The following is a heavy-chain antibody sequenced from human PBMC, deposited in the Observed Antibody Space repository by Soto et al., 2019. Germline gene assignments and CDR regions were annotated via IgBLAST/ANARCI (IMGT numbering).Heavy chain of an antibody. J-gene: IGHJ6*02. CDR1: GGTFSSYA. CDR2: IIPIFGTA. D-gene: IGHD3-9*01. CDR3: ARLEGYYDILTGYLPYYYGMDV. V-gene: IGHV1-69*06. Sequence: QVQLVQSGAEVKKPGSSVKVSCKASGGTFSSYAISWVRQAPGQGLEWMGGIIPIFGTANYAQKFQGRVTITADKSTSTAYMELSSLRSEDTAVYYCARLEGYYDILTGYLPYYYGMDVWGQGTTVTVSS.